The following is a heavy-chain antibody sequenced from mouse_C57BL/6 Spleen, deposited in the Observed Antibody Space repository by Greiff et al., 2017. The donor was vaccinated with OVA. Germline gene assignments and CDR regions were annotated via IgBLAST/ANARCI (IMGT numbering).Heavy chain of an antibody. D-gene: IGHD3-2*02. J-gene: IGHJ2*01. Sequence: QVQLQQPGAELVMPGASVKLSCKASGYTFTSYWMHWVKQRPGQGLEWIGEIDPSDSYTNYNQKFKGKSTLTVDQSSSTAYMQLSSLTSEDSAVYYCARAGTAQAPFDYWGQGTTLTVSS. V-gene: IGHV1-69*01. CDR2: IDPSDSYT. CDR1: GYTFTSYW. CDR3: ARAGTAQAPFDY.